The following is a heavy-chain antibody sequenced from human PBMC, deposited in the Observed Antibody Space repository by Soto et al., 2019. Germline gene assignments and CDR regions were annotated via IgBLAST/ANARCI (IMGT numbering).Heavy chain of an antibody. J-gene: IGHJ6*02. D-gene: IGHD6-6*01. CDR3: AKGEYSSSSVNYYYGMDV. CDR1: GFTFSSYA. Sequence: GGSLRLSCAASGFTFSSYAMSWVRQAPGKGLEWVSAISGSGGSTYYADSVKGRFTISRDNSKNTLYLQMNSLRAEDTAVYYCAKGEYSSSSVNYYYGMDVWRQGTTVTVSS. CDR2: ISGSGGST. V-gene: IGHV3-23*01.